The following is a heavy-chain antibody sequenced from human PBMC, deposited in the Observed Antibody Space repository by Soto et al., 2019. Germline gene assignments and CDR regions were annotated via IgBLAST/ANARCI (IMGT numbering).Heavy chain of an antibody. V-gene: IGHV3-21*01. CDR1: GFTFSSYS. CDR3: ARAEGIAVAGVYYYYMDV. D-gene: IGHD6-19*01. CDR2: ISSSSSYI. J-gene: IGHJ6*03. Sequence: GGSLRLSCAASGFTFSSYSMNWVRQAPGKGLEWVSSISSSSSYIYYADSVKGRFTISRDNAKNSLYLQMNSLRAEDTAVYYCARAEGIAVAGVYYYYMDVWGKGTTVTVSS.